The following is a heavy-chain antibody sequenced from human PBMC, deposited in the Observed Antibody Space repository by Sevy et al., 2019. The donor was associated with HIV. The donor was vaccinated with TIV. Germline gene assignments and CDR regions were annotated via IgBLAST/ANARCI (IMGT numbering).Heavy chain of an antibody. V-gene: IGHV1-18*01. J-gene: IGHJ5*02. D-gene: IGHD6-19*01. CDR2: ISTYNTVR. CDR3: ARSTQVAGRSNWFDP. Sequence: ASVKVSCKASGYTFTSYGISWVRQAPGQGLEWMGWISTYNTVRNSAQKFHDRVTMTIDTSTSTAYMELRSLGPDDTAVYYCARSTQVAGRSNWFDPWGQGTLVTVSS. CDR1: GYTFTSYG.